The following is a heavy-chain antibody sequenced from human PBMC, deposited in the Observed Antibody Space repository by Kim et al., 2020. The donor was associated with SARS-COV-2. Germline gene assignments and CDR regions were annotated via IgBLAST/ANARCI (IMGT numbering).Heavy chain of an antibody. CDR3: AKEAVRGIYYFDY. J-gene: IGHJ4*02. Sequence: GGSLRLSCAASGFTFSSYGMHWVRQAPGKGLEWVAVISYDGSNKYYADSVKGRFTISRDNSKNTLYLQMNSLRAEDTAVYYCAKEAVRGIYYFDYWGQGTLVTVSS. D-gene: IGHD3-10*01. V-gene: IGHV3-30*18. CDR2: ISYDGSNK. CDR1: GFTFSSYG.